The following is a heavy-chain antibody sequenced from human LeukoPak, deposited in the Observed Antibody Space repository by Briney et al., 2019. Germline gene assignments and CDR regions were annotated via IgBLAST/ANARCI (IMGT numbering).Heavy chain of an antibody. CDR3: ARSRFLEWSIDY. Sequence: GGSLRLSCAASGFTFSDYHMSWVCQAPGKGLEWVSYISSTSSNIHYTESVKGRFTISRDNAQNSLSLQMSSLRAEDTAVYYCARSRFLEWSIDYWGQGTLVTVSS. V-gene: IGHV3-11*06. D-gene: IGHD3-3*01. CDR2: ISSTSSNI. CDR1: GFTFSDYH. J-gene: IGHJ4*02.